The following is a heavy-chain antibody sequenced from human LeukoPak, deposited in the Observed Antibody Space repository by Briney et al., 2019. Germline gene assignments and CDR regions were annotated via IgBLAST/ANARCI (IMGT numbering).Heavy chain of an antibody. Sequence: GGSLRLSCAASGFTFSSYSMNWVRQASGKGLEWVSSISSSSSYIYYADSVKGRFTISRDNAKNSLYLQMNSLRAEDAAVYYCARDLRGWGLNSDWGQGTLVTVSS. CDR1: GFTFSSYS. CDR3: ARDLRGWGLNSD. CDR2: ISSSSSYI. V-gene: IGHV3-21*01. J-gene: IGHJ4*02. D-gene: IGHD6-19*01.